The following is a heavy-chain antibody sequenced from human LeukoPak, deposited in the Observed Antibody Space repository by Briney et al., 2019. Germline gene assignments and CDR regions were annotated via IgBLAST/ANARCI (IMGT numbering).Heavy chain of an antibody. CDR2: ISISGSKT. D-gene: IGHD4-11*01. J-gene: IGHJ4*02. V-gene: IGHV3-23*01. CDR1: EFDFSSHA. CDR3: AKAAYGNYPPFDY. Sequence: PGGSLRLSCAASEFDFSSHAMTWVRQAPGKGLEWVSAISISGSKTYYADSVKGRFTISRDNSKNTLYLQMNSLRAEDTAVYYCAKAAYGNYPPFDYWGQGPLVTVSS.